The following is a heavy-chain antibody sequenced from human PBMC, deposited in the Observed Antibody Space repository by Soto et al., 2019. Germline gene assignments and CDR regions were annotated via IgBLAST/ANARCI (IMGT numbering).Heavy chain of an antibody. CDR1: GITFRNYA. CDR2: ISDDGSNK. J-gene: IGHJ4*02. D-gene: IGHD4-17*01. CDR3: AKDRYGDSVGGHFGY. V-gene: IGHV3-30*18. Sequence: QVQLVESGGGVVQPGRSLRLSCAASGITFRNYAMHWVRQAPGQGLEWVAVISDDGSNKYYADTVKGRFTISRDNFKNTLYLQMNSLRAEDTAVYYCAKDRYGDSVGGHFGYWGQGTLVTASS.